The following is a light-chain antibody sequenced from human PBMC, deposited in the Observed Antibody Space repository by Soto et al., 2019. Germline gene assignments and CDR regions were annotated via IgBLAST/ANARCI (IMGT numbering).Light chain of an antibody. CDR1: SNDVGVYNF. J-gene: IGLJ2*01. CDR2: EVN. V-gene: IGLV2-8*01. CDR3: SSYAGSNNLV. Sequence: QSVLTQPPSASGSPGQSVTISCTGTSNDVGVYNFVSWYQQHPGKAPKLMISEVNKRPSGVPDRFSGSKSGNTASLTVSGLQAEDEADYYCSSYAGSNNLVFGGGTKFTVL.